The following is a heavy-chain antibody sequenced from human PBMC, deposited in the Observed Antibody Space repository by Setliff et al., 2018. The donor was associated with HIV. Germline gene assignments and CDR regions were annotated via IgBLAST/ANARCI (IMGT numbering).Heavy chain of an antibody. CDR1: GYSISSGYY. D-gene: IGHD6-19*01. CDR3: ARSPPGIAVAGLLDY. V-gene: IGHV4-38-2*02. CDR2: IYHSGST. Sequence: TAETLSLTCTVSGYSISSGYYWGWIRQPPGKGLEWIGSIYHSGSTYYNPSLKSRVTISVDTSKNQFSLKLSSVTAADTAVYYCARSPPGIAVAGLLDYWGQGTLVTVS. J-gene: IGHJ4*02.